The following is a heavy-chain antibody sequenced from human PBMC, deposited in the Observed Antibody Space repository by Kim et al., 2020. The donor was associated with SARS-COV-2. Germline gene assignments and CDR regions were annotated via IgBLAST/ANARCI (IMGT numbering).Heavy chain of an antibody. Sequence: GGSLRLSCAASGFTFSSYAMHWVRQAPGKGLEWVAVISYDGSNKYYADSVKGRFTISRDNSKNTLYLQMNSLRAEDTAVYYCARDYYYDSSPSPSHAFDIWGQGTMVTVSS. V-gene: IGHV3-30-3*01. D-gene: IGHD3-22*01. CDR3: ARDYYYDSSPSPSHAFDI. CDR1: GFTFSSYA. J-gene: IGHJ3*02. CDR2: ISYDGSNK.